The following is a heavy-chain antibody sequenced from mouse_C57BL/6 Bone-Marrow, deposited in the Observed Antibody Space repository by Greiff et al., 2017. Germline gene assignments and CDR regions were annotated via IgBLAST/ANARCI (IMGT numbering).Heavy chain of an antibody. D-gene: IGHD3-2*02. CDR1: GYTFTSYW. CDR3: ARGGAQATDY. CDR2: IDPSDSYT. V-gene: IGHV1-69*01. Sequence: VQLQQPGAELVMPGASVKLSCKASGYTFTSYWMHWVKQRPGQGLEWIGEIDPSDSYTNYNQKFKGKSKLTVDKSSSTAYMQLSSLTSEDSAVYYGARGGAQATDYWGQGTTLTVSS. J-gene: IGHJ2*01.